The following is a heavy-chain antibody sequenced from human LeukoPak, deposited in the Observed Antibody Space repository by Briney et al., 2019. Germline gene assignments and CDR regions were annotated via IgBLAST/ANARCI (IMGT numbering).Heavy chain of an antibody. CDR2: ISYDGSVK. J-gene: IGHJ5*02. CDR1: GFTFSSHA. V-gene: IGHV3-30*04. Sequence: GGSLRLSCAASGFTFSSHAVHWVRQAPGKGLEWVAFISYDGSVKYYADSVKGRFTISRDNSKNTLYLQMNSLRAEDTAVYFCAKDGGFSSGWSLGQGTLVTVSS. CDR3: AKDGGFSSGWS. D-gene: IGHD6-19*01.